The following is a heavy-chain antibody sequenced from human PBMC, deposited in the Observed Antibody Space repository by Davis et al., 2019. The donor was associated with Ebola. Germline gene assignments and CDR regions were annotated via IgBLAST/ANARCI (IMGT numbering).Heavy chain of an antibody. J-gene: IGHJ6*04. CDR3: ARGAKWLRLPYYYYGMDV. CDR1: GFTFSSYG. D-gene: IGHD5-12*01. V-gene: IGHV3-33*01. CDR2: IWYDGSNK. Sequence: GGSLRLSCAASGFTFSSYGMHWVRQAPGKGLEWVAVIWYDGSNKYYADSVKGRFTISRDNSKNPLYLQMNSLRAEDTAVYYCARGAKWLRLPYYYYGMDVWGKGTTVTVSS.